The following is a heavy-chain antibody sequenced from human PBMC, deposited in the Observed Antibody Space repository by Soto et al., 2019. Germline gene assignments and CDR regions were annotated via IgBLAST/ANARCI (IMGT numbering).Heavy chain of an antibody. V-gene: IGHV3-7*01. Sequence: GSLRLSCAASGFTFSNYWMSWVRQAPGKGLEWVANIKQDGSEKYYVDSVKGRFTISRDNAKNSLYLQMNSLRAEDTAVYYCARELGELLNAFDIWGQGTMVTVSS. CDR2: IKQDGSEK. J-gene: IGHJ3*02. CDR1: GFTFSNYW. CDR3: ARELGELLNAFDI. D-gene: IGHD3-10*01.